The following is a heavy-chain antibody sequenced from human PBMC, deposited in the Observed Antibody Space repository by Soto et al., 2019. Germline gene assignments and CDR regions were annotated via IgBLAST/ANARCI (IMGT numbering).Heavy chain of an antibody. CDR3: ARDRIVGSGYYTGNQYYYYGMDA. V-gene: IGHV4-61*01. D-gene: IGHD3-3*01. CDR2: IHDSGST. J-gene: IGHJ6*02. Sequence: TSETLSLTCTVSGDPVSGANYQWSWIRQPPGRGLEWIGYIHDSGSTNYNPSLESRVIISLHTSKNQFSLKLTSVTAADTDVYYCARDRIVGSGYYTGNQYYYYGMDACGQGTTVTVSS. CDR1: GDPVSGANYQ.